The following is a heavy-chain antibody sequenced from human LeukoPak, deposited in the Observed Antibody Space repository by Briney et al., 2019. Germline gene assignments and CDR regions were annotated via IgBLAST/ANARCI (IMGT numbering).Heavy chain of an antibody. J-gene: IGHJ5*02. D-gene: IGHD2-15*01. CDR1: GGSIRSRSYF. CDR2: INYSGNT. Sequence: SETLSHTCIVSGGSIRSRSYFWGWIRQPPGKGLEWIGSINYSGNTYYNPSLKSRVTVSGDTPKNQFSLKLSSVTAADTAVYYCVREEGRYCSDGTCYSGTWGQGTLVTVSS. V-gene: IGHV4-39*07. CDR3: VREEGRYCSDGTCYSGT.